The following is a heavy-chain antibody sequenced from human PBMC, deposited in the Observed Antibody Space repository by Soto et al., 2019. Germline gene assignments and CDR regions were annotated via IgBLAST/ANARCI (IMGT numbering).Heavy chain of an antibody. Sequence: QVQLVQSGAEVKKPGSSVKVSCKASGGTFSSYAISWVRQAPGQGLEWMGGIIPIFGTANYAQKFRGRVTITADESASTAYMELSSLRSEDTAVYYCARGEAVVGASLVDYYYYGKDVWGQGTTVTVSS. J-gene: IGHJ6*02. CDR2: IIPIFGTA. CDR1: GGTFSSYA. CDR3: ARGEAVVGASLVDYYYYGKDV. V-gene: IGHV1-69*01. D-gene: IGHD1-26*01.